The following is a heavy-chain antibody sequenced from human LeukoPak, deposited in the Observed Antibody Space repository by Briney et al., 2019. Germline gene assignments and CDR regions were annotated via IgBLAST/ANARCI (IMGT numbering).Heavy chain of an antibody. V-gene: IGHV4-4*07. CDR2: IYTTGST. CDR1: GGSISSYA. CDR3: ASPLEYI. D-gene: IGHD6-6*01. J-gene: IGHJ4*02. Sequence: SETLSLTCSVSGGSISSYAWSWIRQSAGKGLEWIGRIYTTGSTNYNPSLKSRVTISVDKSKNQFSLRLNSVTAADTAVYYCASPLEYIGGQGTLVTVSS.